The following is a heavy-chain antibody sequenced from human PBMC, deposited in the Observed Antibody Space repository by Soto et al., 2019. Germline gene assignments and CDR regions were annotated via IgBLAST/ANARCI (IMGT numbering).Heavy chain of an antibody. D-gene: IGHD6-13*01. J-gene: IGHJ5*02. CDR1: GGSFSGYY. CDR2: INHSGST. Sequence: PSETLSLTCAVYGGSFSGYYWSWIRQPPGKGLEWIGEINHSGSTNYNPSLKSRVTISVDTSKNQFSLKLSSVTAADTAVYYCARGVAAAGTGNEANWFDPWGQGTLVT. CDR3: ARGVAAAGTGNEANWFDP. V-gene: IGHV4-34*01.